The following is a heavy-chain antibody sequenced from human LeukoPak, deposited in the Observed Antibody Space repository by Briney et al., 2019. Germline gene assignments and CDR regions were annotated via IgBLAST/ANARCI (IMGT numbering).Heavy chain of an antibody. CDR1: GFTFSSYS. J-gene: IGHJ3*02. Sequence: GGSLRLSFAASGFTFSSYSMNWVRQAPGKGLEWVSSISSSSSYIYYADSVKGRFTISRDNAKNSLYLQMNSLRAEDTAVYYCARVSGSRNYYFGAFDIWGQGTMVAVSS. CDR3: ARVSGSRNYYFGAFDI. D-gene: IGHD3-10*01. V-gene: IGHV3-21*01. CDR2: ISSSSSYI.